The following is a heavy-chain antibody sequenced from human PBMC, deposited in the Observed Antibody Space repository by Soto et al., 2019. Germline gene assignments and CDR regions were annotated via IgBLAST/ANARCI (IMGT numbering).Heavy chain of an antibody. Sequence: SETLSLSCTVSGDSISDVNYYWSWIRQSPEKGLEWIGDIYDGGSTYNNQSLKSRVTISVDKSKNQFSLKLSSVTAADMAVYYCARDFGYNDYGDYLDYWGQGTLVTVSS. D-gene: IGHD4-17*01. J-gene: IGHJ4*02. CDR2: IYDGGST. CDR3: ARDFGYNDYGDYLDY. V-gene: IGHV4-39*07. CDR1: GDSISDVNYY.